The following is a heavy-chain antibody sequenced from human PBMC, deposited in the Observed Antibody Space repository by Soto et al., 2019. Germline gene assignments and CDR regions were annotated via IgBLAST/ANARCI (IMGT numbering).Heavy chain of an antibody. Sequence: ASVKVSCKASGYTFTSYDINWVRQATGQGFEYLGWMNPNSGNTDSVKGRFTISRDNAKNSLYLQMNSLRAEDTAVYYCARHPERIAQIGWFDPWGQGTLVTVSS. CDR2: MNPNSGNT. V-gene: IGHV1-8*01. D-gene: IGHD6-13*01. J-gene: IGHJ5*02. CDR1: GYTFTSYD. CDR3: ARHPERIAQIGWFDP.